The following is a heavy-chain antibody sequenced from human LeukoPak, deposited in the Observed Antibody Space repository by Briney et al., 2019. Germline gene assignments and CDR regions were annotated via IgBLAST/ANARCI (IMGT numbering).Heavy chain of an antibody. J-gene: IGHJ6*03. V-gene: IGHV1-46*01. CDR3: ARGYSSGWYVPYYYYYMDV. CDR1: GYTFTSYY. D-gene: IGHD6-19*01. Sequence: VASVKVSCKASGYTFTSYYMHWVRQAPGQGLEWMGIINPSGGSTSYAQKFQGRVTMTRDMSTSTVYMELSSLRSEDTAVYYCARGYSSGWYVPYYYYYMDVWGKGTTVTISS. CDR2: INPSGGST.